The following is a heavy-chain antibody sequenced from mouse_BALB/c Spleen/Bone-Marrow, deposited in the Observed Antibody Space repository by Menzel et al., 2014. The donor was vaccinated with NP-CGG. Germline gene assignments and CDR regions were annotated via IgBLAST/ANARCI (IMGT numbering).Heavy chain of an antibody. J-gene: IGHJ1*01. CDR3: AIYYDYSWYFDV. V-gene: IGHV1S56*01. CDR2: IYPGDGST. CDR1: GYTFTSYY. D-gene: IGHD2-4*01. Sequence: QVQLQQSGPELVKPGASVEMSCKASGYTFTSYYIHWVKQRPGQGLEWIGWIYPGDGSTKYNEKFKGKTTLTADKSSSTAYMLLSSLTSEDSAVYFCAIYYDYSWYFDVWGAGTTVTVSS.